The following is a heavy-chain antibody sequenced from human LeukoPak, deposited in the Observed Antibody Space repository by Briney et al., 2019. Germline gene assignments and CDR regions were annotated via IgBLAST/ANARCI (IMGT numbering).Heavy chain of an antibody. D-gene: IGHD5-24*01. J-gene: IGHJ4*02. CDR2: IYYSGST. Sequence: PSETLSLTCTLSGGSITSYHWSWLRQPPGKGLEWIGYIYYSGSTNYNPSLKSRVTISVDTSKNQFSLNLRSVTAADTAVYYCARGSRDGYNHFDYWGQGTLVTVSS. V-gene: IGHV4-59*01. CDR1: GGSITSYH. CDR3: ARGSRDGYNHFDY.